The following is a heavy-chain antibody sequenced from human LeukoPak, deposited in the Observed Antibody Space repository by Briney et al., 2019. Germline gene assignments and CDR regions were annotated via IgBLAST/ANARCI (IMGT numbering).Heavy chain of an antibody. CDR2: IKSKTDGGTT. V-gene: IGHV3-15*01. Sequence: GWSLRLSCAASGFTFSNVRMSWVRQAPGKGLEWVGRIKSKTDGGTTDYAAPVKGRFTISRDDSKSTLYLEMNSLKTEDTAVYYCTREEGLSDYWGQGTLVTVSS. CDR1: GFTFSNVR. D-gene: IGHD2-15*01. CDR3: TREEGLSDY. J-gene: IGHJ4*02.